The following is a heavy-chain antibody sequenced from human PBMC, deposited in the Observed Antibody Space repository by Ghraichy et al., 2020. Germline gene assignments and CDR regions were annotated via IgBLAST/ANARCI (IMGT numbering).Heavy chain of an antibody. CDR1: GFTFSDSA. D-gene: IGHD3-22*01. V-gene: IGHV3-73*01. CDR3: TSPYYYDSSGYFPSDY. Sequence: GEYLNISCAASGFTFSDSAIHWVRQASGKGLEWVGRIRSKANGYATAYAASVKGRFTIFRDDSKNTAFLQMNSLKTEDTAVYYCTSPYYYDSSGYFPSDYWGQGTLVSVSS. J-gene: IGHJ4*02. CDR2: IRSKANGYAT.